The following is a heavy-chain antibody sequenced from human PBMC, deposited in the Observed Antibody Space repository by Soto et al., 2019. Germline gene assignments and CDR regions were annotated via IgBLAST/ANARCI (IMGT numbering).Heavy chain of an antibody. V-gene: IGHV4-61*01. CDR2: IYYSGST. J-gene: IGHJ6*02. Sequence: SETLSLTCTVSGDSVSSNSYYWTRIRQPPGKGLEWIGYIYYSGSTNYNSSPKSRVTISVDTSKNQFSLKLTSLTAADTAVYYCARAWKEPWGGMDVWGPGTTVTV. D-gene: IGHD1-1*01. CDR3: ARAWKEPWGGMDV. CDR1: GDSVSSNSYY.